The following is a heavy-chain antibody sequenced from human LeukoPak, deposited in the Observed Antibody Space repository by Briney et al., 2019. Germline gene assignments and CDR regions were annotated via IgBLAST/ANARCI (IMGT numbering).Heavy chain of an antibody. CDR1: GGSFSGYY. V-gene: IGHV4-34*01. J-gene: IGHJ4*02. Sequence: PSETLSLTCAVYGGSFSGYYWSWIRQPPGKGLEWIGEINHSGSTNYNPSLKSRGTISVDTSKNQFSLKLSSVTAADTVVYYCRLAAYYYYGWGSHDYWGQGTLVTVSS. D-gene: IGHD3-10*01. CDR3: RLAAYYYYGWGSHDY. CDR2: INHSGST.